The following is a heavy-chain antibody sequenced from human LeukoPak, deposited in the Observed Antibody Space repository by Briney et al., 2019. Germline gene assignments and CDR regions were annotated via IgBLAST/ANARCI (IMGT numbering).Heavy chain of an antibody. J-gene: IGHJ4*02. V-gene: IGHV1-2*04. Sequence: ASVKVSCKASGYTFTGYYMHWVRQAPGQGLEWMGWINPNSGGTNYAQKFQGWVTMTRDTSISTAYMELSRLRSDDTAVYYCARDKAGSGSYYDYWGQGTLVTVSS. CDR1: GYTFTGYY. CDR3: ARDKAGSGSYYDY. D-gene: IGHD3-10*01. CDR2: INPNSGGT.